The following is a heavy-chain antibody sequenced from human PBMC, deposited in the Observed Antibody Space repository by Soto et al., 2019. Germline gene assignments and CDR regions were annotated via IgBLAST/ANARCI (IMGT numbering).Heavy chain of an antibody. J-gene: IGHJ6*02. CDR1: AGSISMTNHY. CDR2: IYYSGST. CDR3: TRDVDFGEEDV. V-gene: IGHV4-39*07. D-gene: IGHD4-17*01. Sequence: SETLSLTCTVSAGSISMTNHYWGWIRQPPGRGLEWIGSIYYSGSTYYNPSLKSRVTISIDTSTNQFSLKLSSVTAADTAVYFCTRDVDFGEEDVWGQGTTVTVSS.